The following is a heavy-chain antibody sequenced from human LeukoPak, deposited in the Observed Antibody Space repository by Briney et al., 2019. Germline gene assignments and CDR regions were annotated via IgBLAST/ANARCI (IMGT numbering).Heavy chain of an antibody. J-gene: IGHJ4*02. Sequence: GGSLRLSCAASGFTFSSYAMHWVRQAPGKGLEGVAVISYDGSNKYYADSVKGRFTISRDNSKNTLYLQMNSLRAEDTAVYYCAKQPVLRYFASLYWGQGTLVTVSS. CDR2: ISYDGSNK. CDR3: AKQPVLRYFASLY. CDR1: GFTFSSYA. D-gene: IGHD3-9*01. V-gene: IGHV3-30-3*01.